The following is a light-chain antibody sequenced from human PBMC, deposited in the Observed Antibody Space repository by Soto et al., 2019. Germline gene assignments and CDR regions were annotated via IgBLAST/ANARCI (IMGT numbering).Light chain of an antibody. CDR1: QSISSW. V-gene: IGKV1-5*03. Sequence: DIQMTQSPSTLSASVGDRVTITCRASQSISSWLAWYQQKPGKAPKLLIYKASSLESGVPSRFSGSGSGTEFTLTISSLQPDDFATYYCQQYNSGEFIFGPGTKVDIK. CDR2: KAS. J-gene: IGKJ3*01. CDR3: QQYNSGEFI.